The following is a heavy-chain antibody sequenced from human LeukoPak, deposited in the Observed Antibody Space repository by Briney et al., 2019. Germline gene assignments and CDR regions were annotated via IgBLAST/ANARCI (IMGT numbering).Heavy chain of an antibody. Sequence: GGSLRLSCAASGFILSAFVMHWVRQSPDRGLEWVATMSNDGHTTYYADSVQGRFTISRDNSKNTLSLEMNSLRAEDTAVYYCAKQLGYCSDGSCYFPYWGQGTLVTVSS. CDR3: AKQLGYCSDGSCYFPY. D-gene: IGHD2-15*01. CDR2: MSNDGHTT. CDR1: GFILSAFV. J-gene: IGHJ4*02. V-gene: IGHV3-30*04.